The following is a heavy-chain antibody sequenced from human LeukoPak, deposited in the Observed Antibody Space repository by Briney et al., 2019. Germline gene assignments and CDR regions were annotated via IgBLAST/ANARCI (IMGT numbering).Heavy chain of an antibody. D-gene: IGHD6-19*01. J-gene: IGHJ4*02. CDR3: AKGPLIEVAGTTWDY. CDR2: IRYDGSNK. Sequence: GGSLRLSCAASGFTFSSYGMHWVRQAPGKGLEWVAFIRYDGSNKYYADSVKGRFTISRDKSKNTLYLQMNSLRAEDTAIYYCAKGPLIEVAGTTWDYWGQGTLVTVSS. V-gene: IGHV3-30*02. CDR1: GFTFSSYG.